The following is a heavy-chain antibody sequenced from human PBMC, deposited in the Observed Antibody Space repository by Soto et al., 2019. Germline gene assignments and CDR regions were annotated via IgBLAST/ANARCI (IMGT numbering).Heavy chain of an antibody. Sequence: LRLSCAASGFTFSSYGMHWVRQAPGKGLEWVAVIWYDGSNKYYADSVKGRFTISRDNSKNTLYLQMNSLRAEDTAVYYCARDHEGSYYDDYYYGMDVWGQGTTVTVSS. V-gene: IGHV3-33*01. CDR1: GFTFSSYG. CDR2: IWYDGSNK. D-gene: IGHD1-26*01. J-gene: IGHJ6*02. CDR3: ARDHEGSYYDDYYYGMDV.